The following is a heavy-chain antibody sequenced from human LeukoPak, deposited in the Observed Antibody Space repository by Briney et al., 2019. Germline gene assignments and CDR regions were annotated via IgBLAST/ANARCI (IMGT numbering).Heavy chain of an antibody. Sequence: SETLSLTCTVSGGSISSYYWSWIRQPPGKGLEWIGYIYYSGSTNYNPSLKSRVTISVDTSKNQFSLKLSPVTAADTAVYYCASFCSGGSCYSGGDAFDIWGQGTMVTVSS. CDR2: IYYSGST. D-gene: IGHD2-15*01. J-gene: IGHJ3*02. V-gene: IGHV4-59*01. CDR1: GGSISSYY. CDR3: ASFCSGGSCYSGGDAFDI.